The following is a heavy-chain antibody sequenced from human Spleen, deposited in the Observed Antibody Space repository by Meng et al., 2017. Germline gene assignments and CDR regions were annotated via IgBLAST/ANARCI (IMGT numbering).Heavy chain of an antibody. CDR1: GGSFSGYY. J-gene: IGHJ4*02. CDR2: INHSGST. D-gene: IGHD5-18*01. Sequence: SETLSLTCAVYGGSFSGYYWSWIRQPPGKRLEWIGAINHSGSTNYNSSLKSRVTVSVDTSKNQFSLKLYSVTAADTAVYYCARRLWPKAFDYWGQGTLVTVSS. V-gene: IGHV4-34*01. CDR3: ARRLWPKAFDY.